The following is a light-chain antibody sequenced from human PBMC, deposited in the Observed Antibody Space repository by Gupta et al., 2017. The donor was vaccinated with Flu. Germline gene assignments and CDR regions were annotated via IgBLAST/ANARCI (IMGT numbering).Light chain of an antibody. Sequence: QSAPTQTRTVSGSTGQSVNIFCTGSSNDVGGSNRVTWYKQRPGKAPKLMLYDVTERPSWVPDRFSGSKSGNTASLTISGLQADDDADYYCSSHAVRVTWVFGTGTTVTVL. V-gene: IGLV2-11*01. J-gene: IGLJ1*01. CDR3: SSHAVRVTWV. CDR2: DVT. CDR1: SNDVGGSNR.